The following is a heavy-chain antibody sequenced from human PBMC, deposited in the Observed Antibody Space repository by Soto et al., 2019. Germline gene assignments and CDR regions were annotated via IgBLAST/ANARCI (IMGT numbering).Heavy chain of an antibody. CDR3: ARAPITMVRGVILNFDY. Sequence: SETLSLTCTVSGGSISSGGYYWSWIRQHPGKGLEWIGYIYYSGSTYYNQSLKSRVTISVDTSKNQFSLKLSSVTAADTAVYYCARAPITMVRGVILNFDYWGQGTLVTVSS. V-gene: IGHV4-31*03. D-gene: IGHD3-10*01. CDR1: GGSISSGGYY. CDR2: IYYSGST. J-gene: IGHJ4*02.